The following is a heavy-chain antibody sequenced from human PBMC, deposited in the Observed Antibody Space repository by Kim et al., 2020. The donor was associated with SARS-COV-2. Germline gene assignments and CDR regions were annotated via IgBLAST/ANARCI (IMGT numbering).Heavy chain of an antibody. CDR3: ATVPSASHYTRKFYHFEY. V-gene: IGHV1-69*13. CDR1: GGTFNSFG. CDR2: ISPLFGTA. J-gene: IGHJ4*02. D-gene: IGHD3-3*01. Sequence: SVKVSCKASGGTFNSFGISWVRQATGQGLEWMGGISPLFGTADDAQKFQGRVIITADESTTTAYMELRSLTSEDTAIYYCATVPSASHYTRKFYHFEYWGQGTLVKVSS.